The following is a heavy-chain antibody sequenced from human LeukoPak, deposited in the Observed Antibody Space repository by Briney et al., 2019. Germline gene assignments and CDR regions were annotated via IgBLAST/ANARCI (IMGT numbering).Heavy chain of an antibody. J-gene: IGHJ4*02. D-gene: IGHD2-15*01. CDR1: GGSFTGYY. CDR2: IKHDGST. Sequence: SETLSLTCAVYGGSFTGYYWSWIRQPPGKGREWIGEIKHDGSTNYNPSLKSRVPMSVDTSKKQFFLNLNSVTAADTAVYYCARGFSGVVASDWGQGTLVTVSS. CDR3: ARGFSGVVASD. V-gene: IGHV4-34*01.